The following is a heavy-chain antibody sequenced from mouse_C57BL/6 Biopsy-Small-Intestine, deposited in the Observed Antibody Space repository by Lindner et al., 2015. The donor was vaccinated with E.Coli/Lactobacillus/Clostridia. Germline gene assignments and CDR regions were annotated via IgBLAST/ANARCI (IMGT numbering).Heavy chain of an antibody. J-gene: IGHJ2*01. CDR2: INPSTGGT. Sequence: VQLQESGPELVKPGASVKISCEASGYSFTGYYMHWVKQSPEKSLEWIGEINPSTGGTTYNQKFKAKATLTVDKSSSTAYMQLKSLTSEDSAVYYCARFNWDVRDYWGQGTTLTVSS. CDR3: ARFNWDVRDY. V-gene: IGHV1-42*01. D-gene: IGHD4-1*01. CDR1: GYSFTGYY.